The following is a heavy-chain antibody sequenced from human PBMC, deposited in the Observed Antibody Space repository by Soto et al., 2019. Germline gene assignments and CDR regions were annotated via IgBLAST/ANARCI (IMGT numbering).Heavy chain of an antibody. CDR2: IYNSERS. CDR1: GGSMSSYY. D-gene: IGHD3-16*02. J-gene: IGHJ4*02. CDR3: ARGVIH. Sequence: PSETLSLTCTVSGGSMSSYYWTWIRQPPGKGLEWIGYIYNSERSNYSPSLKSRVTMSIDTSKNQFSLKLTSVTAADTAVYYCARGVIHWGQGTLVTVSS. V-gene: IGHV4-59*12.